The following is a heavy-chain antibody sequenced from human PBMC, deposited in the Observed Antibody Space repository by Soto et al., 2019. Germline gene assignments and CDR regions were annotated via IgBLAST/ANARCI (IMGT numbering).Heavy chain of an antibody. Sequence: ASVKVSCKASGYTFTSYGISWVRQAPGQRLEWMGWINAGNGNTKYSQKLQGRVTITRDTSASTAYMELSSLRSEDTAVYYCARDMGFGLSDYWGQGTLVTVSS. D-gene: IGHD3-10*01. CDR1: GYTFTSYG. J-gene: IGHJ4*02. CDR3: ARDMGFGLSDY. V-gene: IGHV1-3*01. CDR2: INAGNGNT.